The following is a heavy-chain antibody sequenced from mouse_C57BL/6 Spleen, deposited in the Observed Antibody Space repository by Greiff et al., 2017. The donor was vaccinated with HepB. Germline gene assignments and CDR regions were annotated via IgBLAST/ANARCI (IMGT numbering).Heavy chain of an antibody. J-gene: IGHJ4*01. CDR1: GYAFSSSW. CDR2: IYPGDGDT. CDR3: ARDPLDAMDY. Sequence: VQLQQSGPELVKPGASVKISCKASGYAFSSSWMNWVKQRPGKGLEWIGRIYPGDGDTNYNGKFKGKATLTADKSSSTAYMQLSSLTSEDSAVYFCARDPLDAMDYWGQGTSVTVSS. V-gene: IGHV1-82*01.